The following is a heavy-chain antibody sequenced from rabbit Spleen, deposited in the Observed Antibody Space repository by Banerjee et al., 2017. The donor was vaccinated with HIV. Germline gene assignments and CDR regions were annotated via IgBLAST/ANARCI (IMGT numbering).Heavy chain of an antibody. J-gene: IGHJ6*01. CDR1: GFSFSDRDV. V-gene: IGHV1S45*01. D-gene: IGHD7-1*01. CDR3: ARDTGTSFSSYGMDL. Sequence: QEQLEESGGGLVKPEGSLTLTCKASGFSFSDRDVMCWVRQAPGKGLEWIACINTGSSGFPYFASWAKGRFTISKTSSTTVTLQMTSLTVADTATYFCARDTGTSFSSYGMDLWGQGTLVTVS. CDR2: INTGSSGFP.